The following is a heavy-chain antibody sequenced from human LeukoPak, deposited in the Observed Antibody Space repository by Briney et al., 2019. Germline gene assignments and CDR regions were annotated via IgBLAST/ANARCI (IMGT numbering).Heavy chain of an antibody. CDR1: GFTFSDYY. Sequence: GGSLRLSCAASGFTFSDYYMSWVRQAPGKGLEWVSYISSSGSTIYYADSVKGRFTISRDNAKNPLYVQMNRLRAEDTAVYYCPRDGRYCSSTSCYTGKNNYYYGIDVWGQGTTVTVSS. V-gene: IGHV3-11*01. D-gene: IGHD2-2*02. CDR3: PRDGRYCSSTSCYTGKNNYYYGIDV. J-gene: IGHJ6*02. CDR2: ISSSGSTI.